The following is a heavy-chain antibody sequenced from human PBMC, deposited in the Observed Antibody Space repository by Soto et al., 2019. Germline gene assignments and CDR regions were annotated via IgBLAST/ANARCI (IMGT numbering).Heavy chain of an antibody. CDR2: ISSSSSTI. CDR3: VREGGLLWSGESPYDFDD. J-gene: IGHJ4*02. D-gene: IGHD3-10*01. Sequence: GGSLRLSCAASGFTFSSYSMNWVRQAPGKGLEWVSYISSSSSTIYYADSVKGRFTISRDNAKNSLYLQMNSLRAEDTAEDYCVREGGLLWSGESPYDFDDWGQGTPVTVSS. CDR1: GFTFSSYS. V-gene: IGHV3-48*01.